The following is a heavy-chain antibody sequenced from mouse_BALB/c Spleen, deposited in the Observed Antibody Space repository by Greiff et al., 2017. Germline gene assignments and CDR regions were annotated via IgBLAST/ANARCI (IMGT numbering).Heavy chain of an antibody. J-gene: IGHJ3*01. D-gene: IGHD1-1*01. Sequence: EVLLVESGGGLVKPGGSLKLSCAASGFTFSSYAMSWVRQTPEKRLEWVACISSGGSTYYPDSVKGRFTISRDNARNILYLQMSSLRSEDTAMYYCARDEGSSSYVAYWGQGTLVTVSA. V-gene: IGHV5-6-5*01. CDR1: GFTFSSYA. CDR2: ISSGGST. CDR3: ARDEGSSSYVAY.